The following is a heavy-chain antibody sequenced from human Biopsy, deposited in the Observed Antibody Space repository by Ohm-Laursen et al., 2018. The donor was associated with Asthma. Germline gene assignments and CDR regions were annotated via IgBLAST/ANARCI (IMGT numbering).Heavy chain of an antibody. CDR2: ISFDGSNK. CDR1: GFTFSNYG. D-gene: IGHD1-26*01. V-gene: IGHV3-30*18. J-gene: IGHJ4*02. CDR3: AKDVFPGWELRRGPDY. Sequence: SLRLSRTASGFTFSNYGTHWVRQAPGKGLDWVAVISFDGSNKNYTDSVKGRFTISRDNSRNTLHLQMNSLRAEDTAVYYCAKDVFPGWELRRGPDYWGQGTLVTVSS.